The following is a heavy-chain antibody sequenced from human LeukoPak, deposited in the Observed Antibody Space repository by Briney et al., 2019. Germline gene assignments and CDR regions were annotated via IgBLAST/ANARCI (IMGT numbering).Heavy chain of an antibody. CDR2: IYTGGGR. Sequence: PGGSLRLSCAASGFTVSSYYMNWVRQAPGKELEWVSVIYTGGGRYYADSVRGRFTISRDTSKNMVFLQMNSLRVEDTAVYYCPRGIDYWGRGTLVTVSS. CDR3: PRGIDY. J-gene: IGHJ4*02. CDR1: GFTVSSYY. V-gene: IGHV3-53*01.